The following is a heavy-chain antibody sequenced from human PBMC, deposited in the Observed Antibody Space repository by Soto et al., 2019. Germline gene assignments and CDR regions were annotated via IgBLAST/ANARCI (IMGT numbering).Heavy chain of an antibody. CDR2: INPKTGDT. CDR3: VTGDHLVR. V-gene: IGHV1-2*02. J-gene: IGHJ1*01. D-gene: IGHD6-6*01. CDR1: GYTFTGYY. Sequence: QMQLVQSGAEARKPGASVKVSCKTSGYTFTGYYLNWGRQAPGRGLEWVGWINPKTGDTSNAQKFQGRVTMTTDASISPGYMELGGLNSDDSAVYYCVTGDHLVRWGQGTRVTVSS.